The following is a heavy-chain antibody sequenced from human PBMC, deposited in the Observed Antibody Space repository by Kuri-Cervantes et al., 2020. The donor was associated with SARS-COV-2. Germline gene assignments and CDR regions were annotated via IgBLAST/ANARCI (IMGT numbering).Heavy chain of an antibody. Sequence: ASVKVSCKASGYRFSSDTMNWVRQAPGQGLEWMGWINTNTGDPTYDVGLTGRFVFSLDTSVTTAYLQISSLKAEDSAVYYCATSRDYYDGSGYYLDAFDVWGQGTKVTVSS. CDR2: INTNTGDP. J-gene: IGHJ3*01. D-gene: IGHD3-22*01. CDR1: GYRFSSDT. V-gene: IGHV7-4-1*02. CDR3: ATSRDYYDGSGYYLDAFDV.